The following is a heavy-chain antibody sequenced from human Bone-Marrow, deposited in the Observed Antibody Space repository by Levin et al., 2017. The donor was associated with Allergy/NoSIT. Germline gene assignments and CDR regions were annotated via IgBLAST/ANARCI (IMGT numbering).Heavy chain of an antibody. CDR2: IYYSGST. Sequence: SETLSLTCTVSGGSISSYYWSWIRQPPGKGLEWIGYIYYSGSTNYNPSLKSRVTISVDTSKNQFSLKLSSVTAADTAVYYCARAAYYYDSSGYEDPTPNYYYYGMDVWGQGTTVTVSS. CDR3: ARAAYYYDSSGYEDPTPNYYYYGMDV. D-gene: IGHD3-22*01. CDR1: GGSISSYY. J-gene: IGHJ6*02. V-gene: IGHV4-59*01.